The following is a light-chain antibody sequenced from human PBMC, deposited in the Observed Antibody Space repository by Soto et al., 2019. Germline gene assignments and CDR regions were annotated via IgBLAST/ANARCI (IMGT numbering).Light chain of an antibody. Sequence: EIVLTQTPGTLSLSPGARATLSCRASQSVTSSHLAWYQQKPGQAPRLLIYGASTRATGIPDRFSGSGSDTDFSLTIRRLDPEDFAMYYCLLYFSPDRYTFGQGTKVQIK. V-gene: IGKV3-20*01. CDR3: LLYFSPDRYT. J-gene: IGKJ2*01. CDR2: GAS. CDR1: QSVTSSH.